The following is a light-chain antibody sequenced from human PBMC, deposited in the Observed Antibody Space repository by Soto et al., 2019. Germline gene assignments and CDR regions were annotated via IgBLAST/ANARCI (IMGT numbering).Light chain of an antibody. Sequence: EIVMTQSPVTLSVSPGERATLSCRASQSVSSNLAWYQQKPGQAPRLLIYGASTRATGIPARFSGSRSGTEFTLTISSLQSEDFAVYYCQHYNNWPRTFGQGTKVEI. CDR3: QHYNNWPRT. V-gene: IGKV3-15*01. CDR2: GAS. CDR1: QSVSSN. J-gene: IGKJ1*01.